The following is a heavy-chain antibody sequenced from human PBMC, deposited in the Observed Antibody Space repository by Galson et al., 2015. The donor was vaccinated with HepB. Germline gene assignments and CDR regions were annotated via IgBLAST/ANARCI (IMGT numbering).Heavy chain of an antibody. D-gene: IGHD6-13*01. J-gene: IGHJ4*02. V-gene: IGHV5-10-1*01. CDR2: IDPSDSYT. CDR1: GYSFTSYW. CDR3: AIAAAGTNYFDY. Sequence: QSGAEVKKPGESLRISCKGSGYSFTSYWISWVRQMPGKGLEWMGRIDPSDSYTNYSPSFQGHVTISADKSISTAYLQWSSLKASDTAMYYCAIAAAGTNYFDYWGQGTLVTVSS.